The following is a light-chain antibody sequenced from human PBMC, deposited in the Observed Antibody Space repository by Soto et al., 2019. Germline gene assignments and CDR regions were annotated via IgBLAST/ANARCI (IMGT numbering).Light chain of an antibody. CDR2: EDN. Sequence: LTQPHSVSESPGKTVTISCTRSSGSIASNYGQWYQQRPGSAPTTVIYEDNQRPSGVPDRFSGSIDSSSNSASLTISGLKTEDEADYYCQSYDSSNLRVFGGGTKVTVL. V-gene: IGLV6-57*04. J-gene: IGLJ3*02. CDR3: QSYDSSNLRV. CDR1: SGSIASNY.